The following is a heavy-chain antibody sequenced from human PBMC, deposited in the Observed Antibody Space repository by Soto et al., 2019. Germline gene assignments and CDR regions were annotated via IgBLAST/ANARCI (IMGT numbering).Heavy chain of an antibody. J-gene: IGHJ4*02. CDR2: IYYSGST. CDR1: GGSISSYY. Sequence: ETLSLTCTVSGGSISSYYLSWIRQPPGKGLEWIGYIYYSGSTNYNPSLKSRVTISVDTSKNQFSLKLSSVTAADTAVYYCARDSSSRFDYWGQGTLVTVSS. CDR3: ARDSSSRFDY. V-gene: IGHV4-59*01. D-gene: IGHD6-6*01.